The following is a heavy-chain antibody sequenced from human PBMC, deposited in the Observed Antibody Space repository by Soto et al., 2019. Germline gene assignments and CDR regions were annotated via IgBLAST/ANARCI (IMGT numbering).Heavy chain of an antibody. Sequence: GGSLRLSCAASGFTFNKYSMNWFRQAPGKGLEWVSYISSSSSTIYYADSVKGRFTISGDNAKNSLYLQMNSLRAEDTAVYYCARTIYYGDYDGFDIWGQGTMVTVSS. V-gene: IGHV3-48*04. J-gene: IGHJ3*02. D-gene: IGHD4-17*01. CDR1: GFTFNKYS. CDR2: ISSSSSTI. CDR3: ARTIYYGDYDGFDI.